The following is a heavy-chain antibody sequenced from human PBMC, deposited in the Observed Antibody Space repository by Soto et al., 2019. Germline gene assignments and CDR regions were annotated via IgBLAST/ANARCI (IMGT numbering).Heavy chain of an antibody. D-gene: IGHD3-10*01. Sequence: EVHLLESGGGLEQPGGSLRLSCRTSGFTFSNNAMAWVGQAPGKGLEWVSSLSGSGTTTYYVDSVKGRFTISRDNSNDTLNLQMSGLRADDTAVYFCARVESYGWFFDYWGQGALVTVSS. CDR3: ARVESYGWFFDY. V-gene: IGHV3-23*01. J-gene: IGHJ4*02. CDR2: LSGSGTTT. CDR1: GFTFSNNA.